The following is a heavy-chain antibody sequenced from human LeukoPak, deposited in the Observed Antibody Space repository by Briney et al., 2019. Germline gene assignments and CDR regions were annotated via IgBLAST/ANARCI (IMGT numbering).Heavy chain of an antibody. J-gene: IGHJ4*02. CDR3: ARDPYSSSYYYFDY. CDR1: GFTFSSSA. Sequence: GGSLRLSCAASGFTFSSSAMSWVRQAPGKGLEWVSAISNNGGYTYYADSVQGRFTISRDNSKSTLCLQMNSLRAEDTAVYYCARDPYSSSYYYFDYWGQGTLVTVSS. D-gene: IGHD6-13*01. CDR2: ISNNGGYT. V-gene: IGHV3-23*01.